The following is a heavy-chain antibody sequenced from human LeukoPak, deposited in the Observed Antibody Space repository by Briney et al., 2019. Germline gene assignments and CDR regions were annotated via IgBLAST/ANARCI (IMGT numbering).Heavy chain of an antibody. CDR1: GFTFSSYA. Sequence: GGSLRLPCAASGFTFSSYAMSWVRQAPGKGLEWVSYIGGSGGSRYYADSVKGRFTSSRDNAKNSLYLQMNSLRVEDTAVYYCAREDGDAFDIWGQGTMVSVSS. J-gene: IGHJ3*02. CDR2: IGGSGGSR. D-gene: IGHD5-24*01. V-gene: IGHV3-48*03. CDR3: AREDGDAFDI.